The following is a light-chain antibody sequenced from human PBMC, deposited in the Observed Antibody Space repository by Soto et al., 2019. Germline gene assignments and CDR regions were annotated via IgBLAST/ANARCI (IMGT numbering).Light chain of an antibody. CDR3: SSYTSSSTLV. J-gene: IGLJ2*01. CDR1: SSDVGGYNY. CDR2: DVS. V-gene: IGLV2-14*01. Sequence: QSALTQPASVSGSPGQSITISCTGTSSDVGGYNYVSWYQQHPGKAPKLMIYDVSNRPSGVSNCFSGSKSGNTASLTISGLQAEDEAYYYCSSYTSSSTLVFGGGTKVTVL.